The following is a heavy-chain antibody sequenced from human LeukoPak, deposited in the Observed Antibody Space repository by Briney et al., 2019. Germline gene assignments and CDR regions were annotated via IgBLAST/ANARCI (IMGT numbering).Heavy chain of an antibody. Sequence: SVTVSCKASGGTFSSYAISWVRQAPGQGLEWMGRIIPILGIANYAQKFQGRVTITADKSTSTAYMELSSLRSEDTAVYYCARDSRVGATDAFDIWGQGTMVTVSS. V-gene: IGHV1-69*04. CDR3: ARDSRVGATDAFDI. J-gene: IGHJ3*02. CDR2: IIPILGIA. CDR1: GGTFSSYA. D-gene: IGHD1-26*01.